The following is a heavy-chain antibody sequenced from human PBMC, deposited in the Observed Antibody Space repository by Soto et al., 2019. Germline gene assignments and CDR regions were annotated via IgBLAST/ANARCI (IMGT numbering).Heavy chain of an antibody. J-gene: IGHJ4*02. CDR3: AKDSWEWLQYYFDY. CDR2: ISYDGSNK. CDR1: GFTFSSYG. Sequence: PGGSLRLSCAASGFTFSSYGMHWVRQAPGKGLEWVAVISYDGSNKYYVDSVKGRFTISRDNSKNTLYLQMNSLRAEDTAVYYCAKDSWEWLQYYFDYWGQGTLVTVSS. V-gene: IGHV3-30*18. D-gene: IGHD3-3*01.